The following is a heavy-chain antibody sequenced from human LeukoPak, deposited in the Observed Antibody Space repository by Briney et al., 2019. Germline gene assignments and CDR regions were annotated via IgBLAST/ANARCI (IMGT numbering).Heavy chain of an antibody. CDR1: GFTFSTYA. J-gene: IGHJ4*02. CDR2: ISNNGGTT. V-gene: IGHV3-64D*09. Sequence: PGGSLRLSCSASGFTFSTYAMHWVRQAPGKGLEYVSAISNNGGTTYYADSVKGRFTISRDNSKNTLYPQMSSLRAEDTAVYYCVKGGIIVVAGFDYWGQGTLVTVSS. CDR3: VKGGIIVVAGFDY. D-gene: IGHD3-22*01.